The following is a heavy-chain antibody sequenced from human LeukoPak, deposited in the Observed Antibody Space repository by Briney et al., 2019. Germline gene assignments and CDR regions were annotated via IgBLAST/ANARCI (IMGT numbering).Heavy chain of an antibody. CDR2: ISGSGSYT. V-gene: IGHV3-23*01. J-gene: IGHJ6*03. Sequence: GGSLRLSCAASGFTVSDYSMVWVRQAPGKGLEWVSAISGSGSYTDYADSVKGRFTISRDNSKNTLYLQMNSLRAEDTAVYYCAKDREYSSSWYYYYYMDVWGKGTTVTISS. CDR3: AKDREYSSSWYYYYYMDV. D-gene: IGHD6-13*01. CDR1: GFTVSDYS.